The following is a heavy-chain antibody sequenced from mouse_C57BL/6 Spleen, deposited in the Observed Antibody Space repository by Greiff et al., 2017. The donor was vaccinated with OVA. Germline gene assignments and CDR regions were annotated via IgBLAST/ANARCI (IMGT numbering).Heavy chain of an antibody. Sequence: EVQVVESGAELVRPGASVKLSCTASGFNIKDYYMHWVKQRPEQGLEWIGRIDPEDGDTEYAPKFQGKATMTADTSSNTAYLQLSSLTSEDTAVYYCTMVTTGLYYFDYWGQGTTLTVSS. CDR3: TMVTTGLYYFDY. D-gene: IGHD2-2*01. J-gene: IGHJ2*01. CDR2: IDPEDGDT. CDR1: GFNIKDYY. V-gene: IGHV14-1*01.